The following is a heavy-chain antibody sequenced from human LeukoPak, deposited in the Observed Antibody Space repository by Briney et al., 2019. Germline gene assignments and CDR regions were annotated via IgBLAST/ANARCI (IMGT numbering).Heavy chain of an antibody. V-gene: IGHV3-30*01. CDR1: GFIFSNYV. D-gene: IGHD3-10*01. Sequence: GGSLRLSCAASGFIFSNYVMHWVRQAPGKGLEWVALISFDGNNQYYAHSVKGRFTISRDYSKNTLYLQTNSLRAEDTAVYYCARDPSSRVTGDFWGQGTLVTISS. CDR2: ISFDGNNQ. J-gene: IGHJ4*02. CDR3: ARDPSSRVTGDF.